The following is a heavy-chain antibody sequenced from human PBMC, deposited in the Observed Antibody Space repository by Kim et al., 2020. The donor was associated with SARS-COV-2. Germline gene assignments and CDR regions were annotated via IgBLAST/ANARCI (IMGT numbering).Heavy chain of an antibody. V-gene: IGHV4-39*01. CDR2: IYDSGST. D-gene: IGHD2-2*01. Sequence: SETLSLTCTVSGGSISSSNYYWGWIRQPPGKGLEWIGSIYDSGSTYYNASLKSRVTISVDTAKNQFSLKLSSVTAADTAVYYCARQGYCNSTSCAKRWFDPWGQEALVTVSS. CDR1: GGSISSSNYY. CDR3: ARQGYCNSTSCAKRWFDP. J-gene: IGHJ5*02.